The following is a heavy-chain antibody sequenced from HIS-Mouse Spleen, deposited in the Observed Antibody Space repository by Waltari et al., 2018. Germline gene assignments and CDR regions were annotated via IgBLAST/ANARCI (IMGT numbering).Heavy chain of an antibody. CDR3: ASSEITIAAPSYYFDY. CDR2: IYHSGST. Sequence: QVQLQESGPGLVKPSATLSLTCTVSGYSISSGYYWGGIRQPPGKGLAWIGSIYHSGSTYYNPSLKSRVTISVDTSKNQFSLKLSSVTAADTAVYYCASSEITIAAPSYYFDYWGQGTLVTVSS. D-gene: IGHD6-6*01. CDR1: GYSISSGYY. V-gene: IGHV4-38-2*02. J-gene: IGHJ4*02.